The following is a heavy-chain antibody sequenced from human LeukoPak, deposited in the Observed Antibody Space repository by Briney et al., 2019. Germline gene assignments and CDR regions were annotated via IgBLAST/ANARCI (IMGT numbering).Heavy chain of an antibody. D-gene: IGHD1-26*01. CDR1: GFTFNEFG. J-gene: IGHJ4*02. CDR2: IWYDGSNK. Sequence: GSLRLSCAASGFTFNEFGVHWVRQAPGQGLEWVALIWYDGSNKYYAASVKGRFTISRDNSKNTVYLQMNSLRVEDTAIYYCARDRPTGSYYSIDYWGQGTLATVSS. V-gene: IGHV3-33*01. CDR3: ARDRPTGSYYSIDY.